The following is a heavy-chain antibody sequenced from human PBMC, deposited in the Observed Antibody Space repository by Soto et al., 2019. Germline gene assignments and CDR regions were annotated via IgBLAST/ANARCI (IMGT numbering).Heavy chain of an antibody. CDR2: VSTYNGNT. Sequence: QVHLVQSGAEVKRPGASVRVSCKASGYKFSDYGISWVRQAPGQGLKWMGWVSTYNGNTYSAQNFQGRVTLTRDTSTNTAYMELRSLTSDDTAVYYCARATIGHVTRYYFDYWGQGTLVTVSS. V-gene: IGHV1-18*01. D-gene: IGHD5-12*01. CDR3: ARATIGHVTRYYFDY. J-gene: IGHJ4*02. CDR1: GYKFSDYG.